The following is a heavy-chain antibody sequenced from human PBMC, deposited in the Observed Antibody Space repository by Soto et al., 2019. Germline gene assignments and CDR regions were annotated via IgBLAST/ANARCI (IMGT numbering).Heavy chain of an antibody. J-gene: IGHJ3*02. V-gene: IGHV3-33*01. CDR3: AREPMVRGNSYAFDI. D-gene: IGHD3-10*01. CDR1: GFTFSSYG. CDR2: IWYDGSNK. Sequence: PGGSLRLSCAASGFTFSSYGMHWVRQAPGKGLEWVAVIWYDGSNKYYADSVKGRFTISGDNSKNTLYLQMNSLRAEDTAVYYCAREPMVRGNSYAFDIWGQGTMVTVSS.